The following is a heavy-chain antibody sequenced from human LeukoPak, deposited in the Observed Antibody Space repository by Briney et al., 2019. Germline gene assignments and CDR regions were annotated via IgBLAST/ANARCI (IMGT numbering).Heavy chain of an antibody. CDR2: IYYSGST. Sequence: KASETLSLTCTVSGGSISSSNYYWGWLRQPPGKGLELIGSIYYSGSTYYNPSLKSRVTISVDTSKNQSSLKLSSVTAADTAVYYCARGFGTNYFDYWGQGTLVTVSS. CDR1: GGSISSSNYY. D-gene: IGHD3-16*01. CDR3: ARGFGTNYFDY. V-gene: IGHV4-39*01. J-gene: IGHJ4*02.